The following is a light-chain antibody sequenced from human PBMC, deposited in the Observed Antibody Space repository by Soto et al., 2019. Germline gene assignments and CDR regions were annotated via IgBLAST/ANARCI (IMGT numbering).Light chain of an antibody. J-gene: IGLJ2*01. CDR1: NIGSKS. CDR3: QVWDSSSDHRGV. V-gene: IGLV3-21*04. CDR2: YDS. Sequence: SYELTQPPSVSVAPGKTAWITCGGNNIGSKSVHWYQQKPGQAPVLVIYYDSDRPSGIPERFSGSNSGSTATLTISRVEAGDEADYYCQVWDSSSDHRGVFGGGAKLTVL.